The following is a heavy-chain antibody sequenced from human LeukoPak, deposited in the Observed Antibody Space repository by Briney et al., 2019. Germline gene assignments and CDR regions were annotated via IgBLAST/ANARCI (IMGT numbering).Heavy chain of an antibody. J-gene: IGHJ5*02. V-gene: IGHV3-7*01. CDR3: ARDQVRAARKAWFDP. Sequence: PGGSLRLSCAASGFTFSSYWMSWVRQAPGKGLEWVANIKQDGSEKYYVDSVKGRFTISRDNAKNSLYLQMNSLRAEDTAVYYCARDQVRAARKAWFDPWGQGTLVTVSS. CDR2: IKQDGSEK. CDR1: GFTFSSYW. D-gene: IGHD6-6*01.